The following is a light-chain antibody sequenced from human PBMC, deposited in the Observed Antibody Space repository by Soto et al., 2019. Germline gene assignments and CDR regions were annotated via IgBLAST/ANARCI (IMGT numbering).Light chain of an antibody. V-gene: IGKV1-5*03. CDR1: QSFNNW. Sequence: DLQMTQTPSTLSASVGDRVTITCRASQSFNNWLAWYQQKPGEAPKLLIYKASNLETGVPSRFSGSGSGTEFTLTISSLQPDDFATYYCQQYNSYGTFGQGTKVDIK. J-gene: IGKJ1*01. CDR2: KAS. CDR3: QQYNSYGT.